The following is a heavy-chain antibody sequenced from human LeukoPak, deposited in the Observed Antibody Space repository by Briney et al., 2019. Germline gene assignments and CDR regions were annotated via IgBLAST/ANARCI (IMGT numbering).Heavy chain of an antibody. CDR2: IYYSGST. J-gene: IGHJ4*02. Sequence: SETLSLTCTVSGGSISSYYWSWIRQPPGKGLEWIGYIYYSGSTNYNPSLKRRGTISLDTNKNQFSHMLRSMTAADAAVYYCAGGGWLHSLVGYYCGEGTLVTVSS. D-gene: IGHD5-24*01. CDR1: GGSISSYY. CDR3: AGGGWLHSLVGYY. V-gene: IGHV4-59*01.